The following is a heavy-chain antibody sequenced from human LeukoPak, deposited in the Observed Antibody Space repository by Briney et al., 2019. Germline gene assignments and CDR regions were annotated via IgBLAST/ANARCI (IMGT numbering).Heavy chain of an antibody. V-gene: IGHV1-69*05. J-gene: IGHJ3*02. CDR3: ARDKGYCSSTSCYTYAFDI. CDR2: IIPIFGTA. CDR1: GGTFSSYA. Sequence: SVKVSCKASGGTFSSYAISWVRQAPGQGLEWMGGIIPIFGTANYAQKFQGRVTITTDESTSTAYMELSSLRSEDTAVYYCARDKGYCSSTSCYTYAFDIWGQGTMVTVSS. D-gene: IGHD2-2*02.